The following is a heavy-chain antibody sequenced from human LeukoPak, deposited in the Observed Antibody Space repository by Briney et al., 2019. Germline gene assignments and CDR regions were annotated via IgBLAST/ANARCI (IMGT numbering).Heavy chain of an antibody. J-gene: IGHJ4*02. D-gene: IGHD3-16*02. V-gene: IGHV4-59*08. CDR1: GGSISSYY. CDR3: ARHLYYDYVWGSYRYNFDY. CDR2: IYYSGSP. Sequence: SETLSFTCTLSGGSISSYYWSWIRQPPGKGLEYIGYIYYSGSPYYNPPLKSRVTISLDTHKNQFSLKLSSVTAADTAVYYCARHLYYDYVWGSYRYNFDYWGQGTLVTVSS.